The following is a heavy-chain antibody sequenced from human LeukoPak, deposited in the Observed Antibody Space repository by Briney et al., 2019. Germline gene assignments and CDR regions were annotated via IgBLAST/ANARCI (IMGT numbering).Heavy chain of an antibody. J-gene: IGHJ6*03. CDR3: ARDSRYDFWSGYYTLYYYYMDV. Sequence: SETLSLTCTVSGGSISSYYWSWIRQPAGKGLEWIGRIYTSGSTNYNPSLKSRVTISVDKSKNQLSLKLSSVTAADTAVYYCARDSRYDFWSGYYTLYYYYMDVWGKGTTVTVSS. CDR1: GGSISSYY. CDR2: IYTSGST. V-gene: IGHV4-4*07. D-gene: IGHD3-3*01.